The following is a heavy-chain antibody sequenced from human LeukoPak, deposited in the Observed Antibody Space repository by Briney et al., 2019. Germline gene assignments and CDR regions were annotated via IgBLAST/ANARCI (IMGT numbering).Heavy chain of an antibody. CDR1: GGSISSSSYY. Sequence: TSETLSLTCTVSGGSISSSSYYWGWIRQPPGKGLEWIGSIYYSGSTYYSPSLKSRVTISVDTSKNQFSLKLNSVTAADTAVYYCVRRTSGSYSDYWGQGTLVTVSS. J-gene: IGHJ4*02. V-gene: IGHV4-39*01. CDR3: VRRTSGSYSDY. D-gene: IGHD1-26*01. CDR2: IYYSGST.